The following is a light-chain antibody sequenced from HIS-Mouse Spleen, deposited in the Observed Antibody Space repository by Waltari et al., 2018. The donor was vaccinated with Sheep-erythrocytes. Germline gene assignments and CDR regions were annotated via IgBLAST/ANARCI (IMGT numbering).Light chain of an antibody. CDR1: SSAVGSYNL. CDR2: EGS. V-gene: IGLV2-23*01. Sequence: QSALTQPASVSGSPGQSITISFPGTSSAVGSYNLFSWYQQHPGKAPKLMIYEGSKRPSGVSNRFSGSKSGNTASLTISGLQAEDEADYYCCSYAGSSTPWVFGGGTKLTVL. CDR3: CSYAGSSTPWV. J-gene: IGLJ3*02.